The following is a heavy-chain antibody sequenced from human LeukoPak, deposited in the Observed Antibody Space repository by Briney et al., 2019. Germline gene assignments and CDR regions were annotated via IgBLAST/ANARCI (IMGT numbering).Heavy chain of an antibody. CDR2: ISSSDSTI. D-gene: IGHD3-10*02. J-gene: IGHJ6*04. Sequence: GGSLRLSCAASVFTFSSYEMNWVRPAPGKGRAWVSYISSSDSTIYYAGSVKGRFTISRDNAKNSLYLQMNSLRAEDTAVYYCAELGITMIGGVWGKGTTVTISS. CDR3: AELGITMIGGV. CDR1: VFTFSSYE. V-gene: IGHV3-48*03.